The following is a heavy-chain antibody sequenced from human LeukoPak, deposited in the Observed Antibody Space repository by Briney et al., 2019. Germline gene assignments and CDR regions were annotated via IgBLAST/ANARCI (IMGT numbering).Heavy chain of an antibody. D-gene: IGHD4-23*01. CDR1: GGSISSYY. J-gene: IGHJ5*02. CDR3: ARDHTVVTPGGWFDP. V-gene: IGHV4-59*01. CDR2: IYYSGST. Sequence: SETLSLTCTVSGGSISSYYWSWIRQPPGKGLEWIGYIYYSGSTNYNPSLKSRVTISVDTSKNQLSLKLSSVTAADTAVYYCARDHTVVTPGGWFDPWGQGTPVTVSS.